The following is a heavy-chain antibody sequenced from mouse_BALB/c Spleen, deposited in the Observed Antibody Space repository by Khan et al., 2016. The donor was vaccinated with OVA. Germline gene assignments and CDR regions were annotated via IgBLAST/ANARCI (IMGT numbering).Heavy chain of an antibody. CDR2: ISSGGDNT. D-gene: IGHD2-1*01. J-gene: IGHJ3*01. CDR3: ARSNSGNFAY. Sequence: EVELVESGGGLVKPGGSLKLSCAASGFTFSSYTMSWIRQTPEKRLEWVATISSGGDNTYYPDSVKGRFTISRDNAKNNLYLQMSSLRSEDTALYYCARSNSGNFAYWGQGTLVTVSA. CDR1: GFTFSSYT. V-gene: IGHV5-9*03.